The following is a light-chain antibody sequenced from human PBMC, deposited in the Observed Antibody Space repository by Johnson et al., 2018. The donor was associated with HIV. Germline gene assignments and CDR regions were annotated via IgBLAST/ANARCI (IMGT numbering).Light chain of an antibody. Sequence: QSVLTQPPSVSAAPGQKVTISCSGSSSNIGNNYVSWYQQLPGTPPNLPINAKNNRPSGIPDRFSGSSSGTPATLAIPGPQTGAEADDYCGTWDSSLSAYVFGTGTKVTVL. V-gene: IGLV1-51*01. CDR2: AKN. CDR1: SSNIGNNY. J-gene: IGLJ1*01. CDR3: GTWDSSLSAYV.